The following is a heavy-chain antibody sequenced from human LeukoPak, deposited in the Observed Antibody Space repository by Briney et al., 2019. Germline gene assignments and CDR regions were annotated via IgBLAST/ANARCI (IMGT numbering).Heavy chain of an antibody. CDR1: GGSISSYY. D-gene: IGHD3-10*01. CDR2: IYYSGST. CDR3: ARGPLWFGELFHTWFDP. Sequence: SETLSLTCTVSGGSISSYYWSWIRQPPVNGLDLIGYIYYSGSTNYNPSLKSRVTISVDTSKNQFSLKLSSVTAADTAVYYCARGPLWFGELFHTWFDPWGQGTLVTVSS. V-gene: IGHV4-59*01. J-gene: IGHJ5*02.